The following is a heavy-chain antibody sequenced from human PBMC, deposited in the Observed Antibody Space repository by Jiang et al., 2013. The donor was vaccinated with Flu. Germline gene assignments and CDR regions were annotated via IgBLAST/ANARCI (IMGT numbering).Heavy chain of an antibody. CDR3: AKDYGSGSYEWYYFDY. J-gene: IGHJ4*02. V-gene: IGHV3-9*01. CDR2: ISWNSGSI. D-gene: IGHD3-10*01. Sequence: VQLVESGGGLVQPGRSLRLSCAASGFTFDDYAMHWVRQAPGKGLEWVSGISWNSGSIGYADSVKGRFTISRDNAKNSLYLQMNSLRAEDTALYYCAKDYGSGSYEWYYFDYWGQGTLVTVSS. CDR1: GFTFDDYA.